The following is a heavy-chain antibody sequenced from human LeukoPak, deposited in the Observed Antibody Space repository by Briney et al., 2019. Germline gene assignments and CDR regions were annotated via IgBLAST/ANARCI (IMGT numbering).Heavy chain of an antibody. V-gene: IGHV3-23*01. D-gene: IGHD2-2*01. CDR1: GFTFSNYA. CDR3: AKGRIVVVPAAGYYYYYGMDV. CDR2: ISGSGGTT. Sequence: GGSLRLSCAASGFTFSNYAMSWVRQAPGKGLEWVSAISGSGGTTYYADSVRGRFSISRDNSDNTLFLQMNSLRAEDTAVYYCAKGRIVVVPAAGYYYYYGMDVWGQGTTVTVSS. J-gene: IGHJ6*02.